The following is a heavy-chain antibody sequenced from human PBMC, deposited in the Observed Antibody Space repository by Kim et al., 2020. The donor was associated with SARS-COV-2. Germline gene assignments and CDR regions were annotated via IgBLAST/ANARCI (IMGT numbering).Heavy chain of an antibody. CDR3: ARDASPNYYDSSGYPY. CDR2: ISSSSSYI. D-gene: IGHD3-22*01. J-gene: IGHJ4*02. Sequence: GGSLRLSCAASGFTFSSYSMNWVRQAPGKGLEWVSSISSSSSYIYYADSVKGRFTISRDNAKNSLYLQMNSLRAEDTAVYYCARDASPNYYDSSGYPYWGQGTLVTVSS. CDR1: GFTFSSYS. V-gene: IGHV3-21*01.